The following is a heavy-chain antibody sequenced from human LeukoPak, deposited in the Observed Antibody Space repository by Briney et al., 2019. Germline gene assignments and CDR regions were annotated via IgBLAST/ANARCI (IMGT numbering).Heavy chain of an antibody. V-gene: IGHV3-23*01. CDR3: AKDLFGIVVVVAATSPAFDY. Sequence: PGGSLRLSCAASGFTVSSSYMSWVRQAPEKGLEWVSAISGSGGSTYYADSVKGRFTISRDNSKNTLYLQMNSLRAEDTAVYYCAKDLFGIVVVVAATSPAFDYWGQGTLVTVSS. D-gene: IGHD2-15*01. CDR1: GFTVSSSY. J-gene: IGHJ4*02. CDR2: ISGSGGST.